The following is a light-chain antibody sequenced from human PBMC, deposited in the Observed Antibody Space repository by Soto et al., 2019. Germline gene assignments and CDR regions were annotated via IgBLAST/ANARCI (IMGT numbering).Light chain of an antibody. Sequence: EIVMTQSPATLSVSPGERVTLSCRARQSVGSNLAWYQQKPGQAPRLLIYGASTRATGIPARFSGSGSGREFTLTISSLQSEDFAVYYCHQYDDWPPAFGQGTKVDIK. J-gene: IGKJ1*01. V-gene: IGKV3-15*01. CDR2: GAS. CDR1: QSVGSN. CDR3: HQYDDWPPA.